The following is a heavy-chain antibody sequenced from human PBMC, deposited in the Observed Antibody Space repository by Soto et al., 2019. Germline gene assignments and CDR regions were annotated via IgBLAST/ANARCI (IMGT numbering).Heavy chain of an antibody. CDR3: ARHRAAVAGIDY. V-gene: IGHV4-39*01. Sequence: SETLSLSCTVSGGSISSSSYYWGWIRQPPGKGLEWIGSIYYSGSTYYNPSLKSRVTISVDTSKNQFSLKLSSVTAADTAVYYCARHRAAVAGIDYWGQGTLVTVSS. D-gene: IGHD6-19*01. CDR1: GGSISSSSYY. J-gene: IGHJ4*02. CDR2: IYYSGST.